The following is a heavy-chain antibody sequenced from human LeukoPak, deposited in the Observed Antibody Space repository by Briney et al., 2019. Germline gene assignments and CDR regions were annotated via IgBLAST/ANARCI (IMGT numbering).Heavy chain of an antibody. CDR1: GGSFSGYY. Sequence: SETLSLTCAVYGGSFSGYYWSWIRQPPGKGLEWIGEINHSGSTNYNPSLKSRVTISVDTSKNQFSLKLSSVTAADTAVYYCARDLAYGSGPYYYYGMDVWGQGTTVTVS. V-gene: IGHV4-34*01. CDR2: INHSGST. CDR3: ARDLAYGSGPYYYYGMDV. D-gene: IGHD3-10*01. J-gene: IGHJ6*02.